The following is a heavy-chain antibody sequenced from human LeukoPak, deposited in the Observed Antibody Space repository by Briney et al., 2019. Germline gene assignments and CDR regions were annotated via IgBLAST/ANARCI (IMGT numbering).Heavy chain of an antibody. V-gene: IGHV4-59*08. CDR2: IYHNGGT. J-gene: IGHJ4*02. CDR3: ARHLRAVAGGRYFDY. Sequence: SETLSLTCTVSGGAITGYYWSWSRQPPGKSLEWSGYIYHNGGTNYNPSPQSRLTISIDTSKNPFSLKLSSVTAADTAVYYCARHLRAVAGGRYFDYWGQGTQVTVSS. CDR1: GGAITGYY. D-gene: IGHD6-19*01.